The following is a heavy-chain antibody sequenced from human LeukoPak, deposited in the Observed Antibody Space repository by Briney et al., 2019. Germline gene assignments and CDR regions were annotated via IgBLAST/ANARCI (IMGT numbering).Heavy chain of an antibody. V-gene: IGHV3-23*01. CDR2: ISGSGGST. CDR3: AKDRLAARPGPYYFDY. CDR1: GFTFSSYA. J-gene: IGHJ4*02. Sequence: GGSLRLSCAASGFTFSSYAMSWVRQAPGKGLEWVSAISGSGGSTYYADSVKGRFTISRDNSKNTLYLQMNSLRAEDTAVYYCAKDRLAARPGPYYFDYWGQGTLVTVSS. D-gene: IGHD6-6*01.